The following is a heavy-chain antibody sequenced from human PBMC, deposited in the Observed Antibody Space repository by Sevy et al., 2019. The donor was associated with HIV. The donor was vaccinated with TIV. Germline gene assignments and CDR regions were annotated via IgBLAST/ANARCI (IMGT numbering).Heavy chain of an antibody. V-gene: IGHV6-1*01. D-gene: IGHD2-2*01. CDR3: ARNPPPCTSTSCHFDY. CDR1: GDSVSSNSAA. J-gene: IGHJ4*02. Sequence: QSQTLSLTCAISGDSVSSNSAAWNWIRQSPSRGLEWLGRTYYRSNWYNDYAVSVKSRLTINPDTSKNQFSRQLNSVTPEDTAVYYCARNPPPCTSTSCHFDYGGQGTLVPVSS. CDR2: TYYRSNWYN.